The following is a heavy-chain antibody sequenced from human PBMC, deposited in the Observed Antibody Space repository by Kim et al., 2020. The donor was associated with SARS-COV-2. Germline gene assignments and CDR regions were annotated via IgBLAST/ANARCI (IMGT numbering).Heavy chain of an antibody. V-gene: IGHV3-13*01. J-gene: IGHJ6*03. D-gene: IGHD6-19*01. Sequence: PGSVKGRFTISRENAKNSLYLQMNSLRAGDTAVYYCARGDIAVSDYMDVWGKGTTVTVSS. CDR3: ARGDIAVSDYMDV.